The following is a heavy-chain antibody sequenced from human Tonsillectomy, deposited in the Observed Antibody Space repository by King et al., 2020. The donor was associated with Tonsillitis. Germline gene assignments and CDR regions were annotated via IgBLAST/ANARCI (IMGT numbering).Heavy chain of an antibody. V-gene: IGHV3-11*06. CDR2: ISSSSSYT. CDR1: GFTFSDYY. CDR3: ARDKGVPEIPYCSSTSCYGLAFDI. D-gene: IGHD2-2*01. J-gene: IGHJ3*02. Sequence: QLQLVQSGGGLVKPGGSLRLSCAASGFTFSDYYMSWIRQAPGKGLEWVSYISSSSSYTNYADSVKGRFTISRDNAKNSLYLQMNSLRDEDTAVYYCARDKGVPEIPYCSSTSCYGLAFDIWGQGTMVTVSS.